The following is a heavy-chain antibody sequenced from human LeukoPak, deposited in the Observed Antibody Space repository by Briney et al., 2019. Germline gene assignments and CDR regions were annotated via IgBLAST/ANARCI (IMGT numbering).Heavy chain of an antibody. CDR1: GYTFTSYA. Sequence: GASVKVSCKASGYTFTSYAMNWVRQAPGQGLEWMGWINTNTGNPTYAQGFTGRFVFSLDTSVSTAYLQISSLKAEDTAVYYCARDPAPEGYSSSWYFAKGFDPWGQGTLVTVSS. CDR3: ARDPAPEGYSSSWYFAKGFDP. J-gene: IGHJ5*02. CDR2: INTNTGNP. V-gene: IGHV7-4-1*02. D-gene: IGHD6-13*01.